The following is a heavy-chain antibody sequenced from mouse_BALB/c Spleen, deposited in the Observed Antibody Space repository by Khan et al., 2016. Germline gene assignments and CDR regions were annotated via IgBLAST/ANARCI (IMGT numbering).Heavy chain of an antibody. CDR3: AREGGTTVVAKGLDF. V-gene: IGHV1S135*01. CDR1: GYAFTSYN. J-gene: IGHJ2*01. Sequence: VQLKQFGPELVKPGASVKVSCKASGYAFTSYNMYWVKQSHGKSLEWIGYIDPYNGGTNYNQKFKGKATLTVDKSSSTAYMHLNSLTSEDSAVYYCAREGGTTVVAKGLDFWGQGTTLTVSS. D-gene: IGHD1-1*01. CDR2: IDPYNGGT.